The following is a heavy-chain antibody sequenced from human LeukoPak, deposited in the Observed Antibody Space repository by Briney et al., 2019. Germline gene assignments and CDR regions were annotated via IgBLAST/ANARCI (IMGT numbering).Heavy chain of an antibody. D-gene: IGHD3-22*01. J-gene: IGHJ4*02. CDR3: ASPGGGDSSGYYHPPDY. CDR1: GGTFSSCA. Sequence: ASVKVSCKASGGTFSSCAISWVRQAPGQGLEWMGRIIPIFGIANYAQKFQGRVTITADKSTSTAYMELSSLRSEDTAVYYCASPGGGDSSGYYHPPDYWGQGTLVTVSS. CDR2: IIPIFGIA. V-gene: IGHV1-69*04.